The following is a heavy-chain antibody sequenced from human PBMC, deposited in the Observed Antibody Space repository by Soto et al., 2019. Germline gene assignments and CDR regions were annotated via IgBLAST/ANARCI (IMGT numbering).Heavy chain of an antibody. CDR2: ISAFNGNT. V-gene: IGHV1-18*01. CDR1: GYSFTNYG. Sequence: QDQLLQSGAEVKKPGASVTVSCKASGYSFTNYGITWVRQAPGQGLEWMGWISAFNGNTHYAQKLQGRVTMTTEASTSTAYMQLRGLRSDDTAVYYCARDRGVAPPVAGNTHYYYYMDVWGKGTTVTVSS. J-gene: IGHJ6*03. D-gene: IGHD6-19*01. CDR3: ARDRGVAPPVAGNTHYYYYMDV.